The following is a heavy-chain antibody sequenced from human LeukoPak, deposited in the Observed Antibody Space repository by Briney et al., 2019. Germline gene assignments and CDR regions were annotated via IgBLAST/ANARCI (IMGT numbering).Heavy chain of an antibody. Sequence: GGSLRLSCAASGFTFSSYTMNWVRLAPGEGLEWVPSIGGRNSYIYYANSGKGRFTISRDNAKNSLYLQMNGLRAEDTAVYYCARTAIGYSDSSGYYFDYWGQGTLVTVSS. CDR3: ARTAIGYSDSSGYYFDY. V-gene: IGHV3-21*01. CDR2: IGGRNSYI. J-gene: IGHJ4*02. CDR1: GFTFSSYT. D-gene: IGHD3-22*01.